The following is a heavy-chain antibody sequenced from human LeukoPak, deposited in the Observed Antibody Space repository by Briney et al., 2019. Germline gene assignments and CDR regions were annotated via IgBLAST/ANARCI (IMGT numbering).Heavy chain of an antibody. CDR3: ARSARRGTLVPAALFDTRYYFYYYMDV. CDR2: VNWNGGST. J-gene: IGHJ6*03. V-gene: IGHV3-20*04. Sequence: GGSLRLSCAASGFTFDDYAMSWVRQTPGKGLEGVSGVNWNGGSTGYAESVKGRFTVARDNAKKSLSLKMNSLRAEDPAFYYCARSARRGTLVPAALFDTRYYFYYYMDVWGKGTTVTVSS. D-gene: IGHD2-2*01. CDR1: GFTFDDYA.